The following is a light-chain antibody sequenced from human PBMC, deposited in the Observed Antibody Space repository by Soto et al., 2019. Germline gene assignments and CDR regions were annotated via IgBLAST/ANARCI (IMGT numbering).Light chain of an antibody. CDR3: QQYGRSPLT. CDR2: AAS. CDR1: QSVSSNS. J-gene: IGKJ1*01. V-gene: IGKV3-20*01. Sequence: EVVLTQSPGTLSLSPGERATLSCRASQSVSSNSLAWYQQKPGQAPRLLIYAASSRASGIPDVCSGSGSGTDFTLTMSRLEHEDFAVYCCQQYGRSPLTFGQGTKVEIK.